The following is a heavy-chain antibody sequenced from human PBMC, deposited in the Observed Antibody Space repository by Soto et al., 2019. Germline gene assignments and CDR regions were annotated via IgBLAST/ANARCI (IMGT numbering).Heavy chain of an antibody. Sequence: ASVKVSCKASGYTFTGYYMHWVRQAPGQGLEWMGWINPNSGGTNYAQKFQGRVTMTRDTSISTAYMELSRLRSDDTAVYYCARAFSSSPYYYDSSGLISDAFDIWGQGTMVTVS. J-gene: IGHJ3*02. CDR3: ARAFSSSPYYYDSSGLISDAFDI. CDR1: GYTFTGYY. D-gene: IGHD3-22*01. V-gene: IGHV1-2*02. CDR2: INPNSGGT.